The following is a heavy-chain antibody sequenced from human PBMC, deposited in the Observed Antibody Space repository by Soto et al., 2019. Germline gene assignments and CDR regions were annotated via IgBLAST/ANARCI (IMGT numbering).Heavy chain of an antibody. J-gene: IGHJ3*02. Sequence: XXVKVSCKVSGYTFTSYGISWVRQAPGQGLEWMGWISAYNGNTNYAQKLQGRVTMTTDTSTSTAYMELRSLRSDDTDVYYCARYCSSTSCYKLNDAFDIWGQGTMVTVSS. CDR3: ARYCSSTSCYKLNDAFDI. D-gene: IGHD2-2*02. V-gene: IGHV1-18*01. CDR2: ISAYNGNT. CDR1: GYTFTSYG.